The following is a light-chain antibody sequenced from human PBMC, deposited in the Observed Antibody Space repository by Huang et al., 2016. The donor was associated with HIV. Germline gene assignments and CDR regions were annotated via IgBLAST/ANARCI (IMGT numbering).Light chain of an antibody. J-gene: IGKJ1*01. V-gene: IGKV4-1*01. CDR3: QQYYSTRT. CDR2: WAS. Sequence: DIVMTQSPDSLAVSLGERATINCKSSQSVLYSSNNKNYLAWYQQKPGPPPMLLIYWASTRESGVPDRFSGSGSGTDFTLTISSLPAEDVAVYYCQQYYSTRTFGQGTKVEIK. CDR1: QSVLYSSNNKNY.